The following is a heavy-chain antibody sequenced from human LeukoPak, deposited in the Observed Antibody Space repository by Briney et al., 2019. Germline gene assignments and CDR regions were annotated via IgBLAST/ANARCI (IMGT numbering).Heavy chain of an antibody. CDR2: IYSGGST. CDR1: GFTVSSNY. J-gene: IGHJ2*01. CDR3: ARGATSHWYFDL. V-gene: IGHV3-66*01. D-gene: IGHD1-26*01. Sequence: GGSLRLSCAASGFTVSSNYLSWVRQAPGKGLEWVSVIYSGGSTYYADSVKGRFTISRDNSKNTLYLQMNSLRAEDMAVYYCARGATSHWYFDLWGRGTLVTVSS.